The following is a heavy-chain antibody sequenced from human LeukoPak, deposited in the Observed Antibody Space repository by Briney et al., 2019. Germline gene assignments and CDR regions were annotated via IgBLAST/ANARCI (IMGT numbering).Heavy chain of an antibody. V-gene: IGHV3-30-3*01. J-gene: IGHJ4*02. D-gene: IGHD2-2*01. CDR3: ARSYSTSWHNFDY. CDR1: GFTFSYYT. CDR2: TSSDGSQK. Sequence: GGSLRLSCAASGFTFSYYTMHWVRQTPGKGLEWVAVTSSDGSQKYYTDSVKGRFSISRDSSENTLHLQMNSLRAEDTALYYCARSYSTSWHNFDYWGQGTLVTVSS.